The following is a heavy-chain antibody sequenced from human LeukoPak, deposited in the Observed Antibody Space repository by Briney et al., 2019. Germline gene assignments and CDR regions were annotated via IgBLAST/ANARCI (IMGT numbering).Heavy chain of an antibody. Sequence: PGGSLRLSCAGSGLIFSTYWMSWVRQAPGKGLEWLANIKQDGSEKYYVDSMKGRFTISRDNAQNSLYLRMHSLRAEDTGVYYCARVTVYSSGWYLDCWGQGTLVTVSS. CDR1: GLIFSTYW. V-gene: IGHV3-7*01. D-gene: IGHD6-19*01. J-gene: IGHJ4*02. CDR2: IKQDGSEK. CDR3: ARVTVYSSGWYLDC.